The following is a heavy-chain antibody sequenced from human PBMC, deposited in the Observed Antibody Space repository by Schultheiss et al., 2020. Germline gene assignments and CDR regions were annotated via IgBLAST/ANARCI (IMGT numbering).Heavy chain of an antibody. Sequence: GGSLRLSCAASGFTFSSYGMHWVRQAPGKGLEWVAVIWYDGSNKYYADSVKGRFTISRDNSKNTLYLQMNSLRAEDTAVYYCARAPGGYLVGMDVWGQGTTVTVSS. J-gene: IGHJ6*02. CDR3: ARAPGGYLVGMDV. CDR2: IWYDGSNK. CDR1: GFTFSSYG. V-gene: IGHV3-33*01. D-gene: IGHD5-12*01.